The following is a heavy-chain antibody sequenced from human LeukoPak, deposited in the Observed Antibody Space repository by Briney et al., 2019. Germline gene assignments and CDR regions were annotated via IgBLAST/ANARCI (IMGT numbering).Heavy chain of an antibody. D-gene: IGHD2-15*01. J-gene: IGHJ4*02. CDR1: GFTVSANS. Sequence: GGSLRLSCTVSGFTVSANSMSWVRQAPGKGLEWVSFIYSGTTHYSDSVKGRFTISRDNSKNTLYLQMNSLRAEDTAVYYCAKSQSHFVVVVAAITPEYWGQGTLVTVSS. CDR2: IYSGTT. V-gene: IGHV3-53*01. CDR3: AKSQSHFVVVVAAITPEY.